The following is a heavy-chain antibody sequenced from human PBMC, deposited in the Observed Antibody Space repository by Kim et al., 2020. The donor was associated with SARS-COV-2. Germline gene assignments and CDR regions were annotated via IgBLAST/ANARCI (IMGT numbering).Heavy chain of an antibody. CDR3: ARDEVPPVEWLWGGYYYYYYGMDV. J-gene: IGHJ6*02. V-gene: IGHV3-21*01. Sequence: GGSLRLSCAASGFTFSSYSMNWVRQAPGKGLEWVSSISSSSSYIYYADSVKGRFTISRDNAKNSLYLQMNSLRAEDTAVYYCARDEVPPVEWLWGGYYYYYYGMDVWGQGTTVTVSS. CDR1: GFTFSSYS. D-gene: IGHD3-3*01. CDR2: ISSSSSYI.